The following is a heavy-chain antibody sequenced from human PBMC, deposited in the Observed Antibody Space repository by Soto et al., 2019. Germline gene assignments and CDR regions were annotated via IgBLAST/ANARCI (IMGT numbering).Heavy chain of an antibody. CDR3: ARGRSGWYYYYYYGMDV. J-gene: IGHJ6*02. V-gene: IGHV1-2*02. Sequence: ASVKVSCKASRYTFPVYYMHWLRQAPGQGLEWMGWINPNSGGTNYAQKFQGRVTMTRDTSISTAYMELSRLRSDDTAVYYCARGRSGWYYYYYYGMDVWGQGTTVTVSS. CDR2: INPNSGGT. D-gene: IGHD6-19*01. CDR1: RYTFPVYY.